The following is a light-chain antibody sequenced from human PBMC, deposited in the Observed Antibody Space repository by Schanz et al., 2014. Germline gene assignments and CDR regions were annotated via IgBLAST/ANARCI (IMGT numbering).Light chain of an antibody. V-gene: IGKV3D-15*01. CDR1: QTIGNN. CDR3: QQYIKWPPGGWT. CDR2: AAS. J-gene: IGKJ1*01. Sequence: EIVLTQSPATLSVSPGESATLSCRASQTIGNNLAWYQQRPGQAPRLLIYAASTRATAIPARFTGSGSGTEFTLTISSLQSEDFAVYYCQQYIKWPPGGWTFGQGTKV.